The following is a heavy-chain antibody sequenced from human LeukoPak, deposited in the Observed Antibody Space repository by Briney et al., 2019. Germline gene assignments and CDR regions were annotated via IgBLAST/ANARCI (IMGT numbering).Heavy chain of an antibody. Sequence: SVKVSCKASGGTFSSYAISWVRQAPGQGLEWMGGIIPIFGTANYAQKFQGRVTITADESTSTAYMELSSPRSEDTAVYYCARANSSGWFEFDYWGQGTLVTVSS. CDR1: GGTFSSYA. V-gene: IGHV1-69*13. J-gene: IGHJ4*02. D-gene: IGHD6-13*01. CDR3: ARANSSGWFEFDY. CDR2: IIPIFGTA.